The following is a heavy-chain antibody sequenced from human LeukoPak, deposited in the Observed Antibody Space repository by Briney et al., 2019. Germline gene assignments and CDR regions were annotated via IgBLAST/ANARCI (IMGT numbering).Heavy chain of an antibody. V-gene: IGHV1-69*04. CDR3: ARDPYSSGSFDI. J-gene: IGHJ3*02. CDR1: GYTFTSYG. CDR2: IIPILGIA. Sequence: GASVKVSCKASGYTFTSYGISWVRQAPGQGLEWMGRIIPILGIANYAQKFQGRVTITADKSTSTAYMELSSLRSEDTAVYYCARDPYSSGSFDIWGQGTMVTVSS. D-gene: IGHD6-19*01.